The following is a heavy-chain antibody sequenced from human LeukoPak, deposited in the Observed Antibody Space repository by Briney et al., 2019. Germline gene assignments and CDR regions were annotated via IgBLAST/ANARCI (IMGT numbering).Heavy chain of an antibody. J-gene: IGHJ3*02. CDR2: INHSGST. Sequence: SETLSLTCAVYGGPFSGYYWSWIRQPPGKGLEWIGEINHSGSTNYNPSLKSRVTISVDTSKNQFSLKLSSVTAADTAVYYCARDLRKLLLQSDAFDIWGQGTRVTAPS. CDR3: ARDLRKLLLQSDAFDI. CDR1: GGPFSGYY. V-gene: IGHV4-34*01. D-gene: IGHD2-21*01.